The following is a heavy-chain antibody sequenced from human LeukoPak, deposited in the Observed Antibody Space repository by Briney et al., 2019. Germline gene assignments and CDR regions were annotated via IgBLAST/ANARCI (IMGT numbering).Heavy chain of an antibody. D-gene: IGHD6-19*01. CDR2: ISAYNGNT. V-gene: IGHV1-18*04. J-gene: IGHJ6*04. CDR1: GYTFTSYG. Sequence: ASVKVSCKASGYTFTSYGISWVRQAPGQGPEWMGWISAYNGNTNYAQKLQGRVTMTTDTSTSTAYMELRSLRSDDTAVYYCARETYSAVAGFAYYYYGMDVWGKGTTVTVSS. CDR3: ARETYSAVAGFAYYYYGMDV.